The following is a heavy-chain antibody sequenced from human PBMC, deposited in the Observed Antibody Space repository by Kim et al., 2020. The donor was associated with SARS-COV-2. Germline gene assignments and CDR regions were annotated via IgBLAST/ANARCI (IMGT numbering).Heavy chain of an antibody. CDR3: ARGFLGGTMVLY. D-gene: IGHD3-10*01. J-gene: IGHJ4*02. V-gene: IGHV4-34*01. CDR1: GGSFSGYY. CDR2: INHSGST. Sequence: SETLSLTCAVYGGSFSGYYWSWIRQPPGKGLEWIGEINHSGSTNYNPSLKSRVTISVDTSKNQFSLKLSSVTAADTAVYYCARGFLGGTMVLYWGQGTLVTVSS.